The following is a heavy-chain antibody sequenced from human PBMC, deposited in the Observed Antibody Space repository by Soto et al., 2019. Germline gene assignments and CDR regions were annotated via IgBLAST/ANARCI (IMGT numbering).Heavy chain of an antibody. Sequence: QVKLVESRGGVVQPGKSLRLSCAASGFTFSAYGMHWVRQAPGKGLEWVTFISFNGKNTDYADSVKGRFTVSRDNARNTLYLQMNSLRAEDTAVYYCADIGGYDSVGGAYWGQGALVTVSS. CDR3: ADIGGYDSVGGAY. V-gene: IGHV3-33*05. CDR1: GFTFSAYG. J-gene: IGHJ4*02. CDR2: ISFNGKNT. D-gene: IGHD3-16*01.